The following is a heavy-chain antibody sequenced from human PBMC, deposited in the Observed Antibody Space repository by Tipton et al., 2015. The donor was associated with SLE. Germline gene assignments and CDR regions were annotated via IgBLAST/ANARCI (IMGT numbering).Heavy chain of an antibody. D-gene: IGHD4-17*01. CDR1: GFTFDDYG. Sequence: SLRLSCAASGFTFDDYGMSWVRQAPGKGLEWVSGINWNGGSTGYADPVKGRFTISRDNAKNSLYLQMNSLTAEDTALYYCARDFGYGANSGVDIWGQGTMVTVSS. CDR2: INWNGGST. J-gene: IGHJ3*02. CDR3: ARDFGYGANSGVDI. V-gene: IGHV3-20*04.